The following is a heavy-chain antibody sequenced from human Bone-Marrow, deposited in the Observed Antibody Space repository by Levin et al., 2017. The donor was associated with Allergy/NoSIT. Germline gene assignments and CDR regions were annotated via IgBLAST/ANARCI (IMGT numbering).Heavy chain of an antibody. CDR2: ISWNSGSI. Sequence: SLKISCAASGFTFDDYAMHWVRQAPGKGLEWVSGISWNSGSIGYADSVKGRFTISRDNAKNSLYLQMNSLRAEDTALYYCAKDILLKGQWLVPGNYYYYYGMDVWGQGTTVTVSS. J-gene: IGHJ6*02. CDR3: AKDILLKGQWLVPGNYYYYYGMDV. D-gene: IGHD6-19*01. V-gene: IGHV3-9*01. CDR1: GFTFDDYA.